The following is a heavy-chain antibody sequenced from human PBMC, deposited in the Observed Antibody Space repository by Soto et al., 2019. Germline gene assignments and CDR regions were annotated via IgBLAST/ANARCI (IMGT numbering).Heavy chain of an antibody. D-gene: IGHD6-19*01. CDR1: GFTFSSYA. CDR3: AREGYSSGFYYYYGMDV. CDR2: ISYDGSNK. J-gene: IGHJ6*02. Sequence: PGGSLRLSCAASGFTFSSYAMQGVRQAPGKGLEWVAVISYDGSNKYYADSVKGRFTISRDNSKNTLYLQMNSLRAEDTAVYYCAREGYSSGFYYYYGMDVGGQGTTVTVSS. V-gene: IGHV3-30-3*01.